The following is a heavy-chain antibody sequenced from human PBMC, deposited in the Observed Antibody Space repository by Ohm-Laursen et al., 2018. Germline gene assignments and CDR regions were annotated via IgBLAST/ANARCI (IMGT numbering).Heavy chain of an antibody. CDR1: GFTFADYA. V-gene: IGHV3-9*01. J-gene: IGHJ4*02. Sequence: SLRLSCAASGFTFADYAMHWVRQAPGKGLEWVSGISWNSGSTSYADSVKGRFTISRDNAKNTLYLQMNSLRAEDTAVYYCARDETSRLNVMITFGGVIVLDYWGQGTLVTVSS. D-gene: IGHD3-16*02. CDR2: ISWNSGST. CDR3: ARDETSRLNVMITFGGVIVLDY.